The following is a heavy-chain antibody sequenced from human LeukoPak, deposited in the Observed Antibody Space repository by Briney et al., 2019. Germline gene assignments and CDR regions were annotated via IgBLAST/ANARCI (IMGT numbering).Heavy chain of an antibody. CDR3: ARVICSGGSCRFDY. CDR1: GGSISSYY. J-gene: IGHJ4*02. CDR2: IRTSGST. D-gene: IGHD2-15*01. V-gene: IGHV4-4*07. Sequence: SETLSLTCTVSGGSISSYYWNWIRQPAGKGLEWIGRIRTSGSTNYNPSLKSRVTMSVDTSKSQFSLKLSSVTAADTAVYYCARVICSGGSCRFDYWGQGTLVTVSS.